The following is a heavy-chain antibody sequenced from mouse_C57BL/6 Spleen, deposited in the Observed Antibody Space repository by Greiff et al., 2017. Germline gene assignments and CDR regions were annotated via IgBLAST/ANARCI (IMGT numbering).Heavy chain of an antibody. CDR2: IYPGDGDT. Sequence: VQLQQSGPELVKPGASVKISCKASGYAFTSSWMNWVKQRPGKGLEWIGRIYPGDGDTNYNGKFKGKATLTVDKSSSTAYMHLSSLTSEDSAVYFCARWGSGYGFGYWGQGTLVTVSA. J-gene: IGHJ3*01. D-gene: IGHD3-2*02. CDR1: GYAFTSSW. V-gene: IGHV1-82*01. CDR3: ARWGSGYGFGY.